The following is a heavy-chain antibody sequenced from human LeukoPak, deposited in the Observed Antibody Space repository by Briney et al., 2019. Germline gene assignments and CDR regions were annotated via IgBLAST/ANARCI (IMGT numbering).Heavy chain of an antibody. V-gene: IGHV3-20*01. CDR3: ARDDSQYHWFDP. J-gene: IGHJ5*02. D-gene: IGHD3-22*01. CDR1: GFTFDDYG. Sequence: SGGSLRLSCATSGFTFDDYGMSWVRQAPGKGLEWVSGINWNGGSTGYADSVKGRFTISRDNAKNSLYLQMNSLRAEDTALYHCARDDSQYHWFDPWGQGTLVTVSS. CDR2: INWNGGST.